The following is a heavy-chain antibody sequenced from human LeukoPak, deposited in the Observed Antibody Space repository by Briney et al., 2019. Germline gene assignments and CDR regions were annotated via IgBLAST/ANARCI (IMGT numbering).Heavy chain of an antibody. CDR3: ARTKGEQWLTTQGYDAFDI. CDR1: GGSISSYY. J-gene: IGHJ3*02. D-gene: IGHD6-19*01. V-gene: IGHV4-59*01. CDR2: IYYSGST. Sequence: PSETLSLTCTVSGGSISSYYWSWIRQPPGKGLEWIGYIYYSGSTNYNPSLKSRGTISVDTSKNQFSLKLSSVTAADTAVYYCARTKGEQWLTTQGYDAFDIWGQGTMVTVSS.